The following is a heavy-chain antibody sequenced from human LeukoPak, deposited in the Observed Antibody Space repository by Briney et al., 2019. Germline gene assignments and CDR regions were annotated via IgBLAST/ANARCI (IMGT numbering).Heavy chain of an antibody. D-gene: IGHD2-2*01. CDR1: GFTFSNYW. CDR2: INQDGSVI. CDR3: ARIGYSSSSLDY. J-gene: IGHJ4*02. Sequence: GGSLRLSCAASGFTFSNYWMTWVRQAPGEGLEWVANINQDGSVIYYVDSLKGRFTISRDNAKKSVHLQMNSLRAEDTAIYYCARIGYSSSSLDYWGQGTLVTVAS. V-gene: IGHV3-7*01.